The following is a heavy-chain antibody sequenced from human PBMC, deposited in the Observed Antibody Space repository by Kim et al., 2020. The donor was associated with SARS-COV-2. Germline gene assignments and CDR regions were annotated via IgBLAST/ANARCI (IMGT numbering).Heavy chain of an antibody. CDR2: IWYDGSNK. CDR1: GFTFSSYA. D-gene: IGHD6-13*01. Sequence: GGSLRLSCAASGFTFSSYAMHWVRQAPGKGLEWVAVIWYDGSNKYYADSVKGRFTISRDNSKNTLYLQMNSLRAEDTAVYYCAKENSGYLMYYYYGMDVWGQGTTVTVSS. V-gene: IGHV3-33*06. CDR3: AKENSGYLMYYYYGMDV. J-gene: IGHJ6*02.